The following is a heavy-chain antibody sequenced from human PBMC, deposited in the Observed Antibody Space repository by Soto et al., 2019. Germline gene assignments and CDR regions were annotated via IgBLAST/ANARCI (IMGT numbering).Heavy chain of an antibody. CDR3: ARPVAGSQYYFEY. J-gene: IGHJ4*02. CDR2: INHSGST. CDR1: GGSFSCYY. D-gene: IGHD6-19*01. Sequence: TLXLTCAVYGGSFSCYYWSWIRQPPGKGLEWIGEINHSGSTNYNPSLKSRVTISVDTSKNQFSLKLSSVTAADTAVYYCARPVAGSQYYFEYLGQTTLVTLS. V-gene: IGHV4-34*01.